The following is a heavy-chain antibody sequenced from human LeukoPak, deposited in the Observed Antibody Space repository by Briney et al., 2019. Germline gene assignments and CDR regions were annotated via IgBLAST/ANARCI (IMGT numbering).Heavy chain of an antibody. CDR3: ARVSQIGGYYYYFDY. D-gene: IGHD3-22*01. V-gene: IGHV4-4*07. CDR2: IYTSGST. Sequence: PSETLSLTCTVSGGSISSYYWSWIRQPAGKGLEWIGRIYTSGSTNYNPSLKSRVTMSVDTSKNQFSLKLSSVTAADTAVYYCARVSQIGGYYYYFDYWGQGTLVTVSS. J-gene: IGHJ4*02. CDR1: GGSISSYY.